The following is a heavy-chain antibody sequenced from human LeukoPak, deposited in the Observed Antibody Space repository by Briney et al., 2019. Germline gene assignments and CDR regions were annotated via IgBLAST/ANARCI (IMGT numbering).Heavy chain of an antibody. Sequence: PSETLSLTCTVSGGSISSYYWSWIRQPPGKGLEWIGYIYYSGSTNYNPSLKSRISISVDTSKNQFSLKLSSVTAADTAVYYCARERIMITFGGPQFDYWGQGTLVTVSS. CDR3: ARERIMITFGGPQFDY. CDR1: GGSISSYY. V-gene: IGHV4-59*01. CDR2: IYYSGST. J-gene: IGHJ4*02. D-gene: IGHD3-16*01.